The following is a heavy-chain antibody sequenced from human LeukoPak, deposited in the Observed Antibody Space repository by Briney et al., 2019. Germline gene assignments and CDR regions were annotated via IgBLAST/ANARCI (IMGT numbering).Heavy chain of an antibody. J-gene: IGHJ5*02. CDR1: GGSISSGDYY. Sequence: PSQTLSLTCTVSGGSISSGDYYWSWIRQPPGKGLEWIGYIYYSGSTYYNPSLKSRVTISVDTSKNQFSLKLSSVTAADTAVYYCAGGLGYCSSTSCYFYWFDPWGQGTLVTVSS. V-gene: IGHV4-30-4*08. D-gene: IGHD2-2*03. CDR2: IYYSGST. CDR3: AGGLGYCSSTSCYFYWFDP.